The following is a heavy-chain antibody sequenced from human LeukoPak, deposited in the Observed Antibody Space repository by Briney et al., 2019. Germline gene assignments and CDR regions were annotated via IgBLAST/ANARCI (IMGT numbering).Heavy chain of an antibody. CDR3: AKLGGYCSSTSCSDFDY. CDR1: GFTFSSYG. CDR2: IWYGGSNK. Sequence: GGSLRLSCAASGFTFSSYGMHWVRQAPGKGLEWVAAIWYGGSNKYYADSVKGRFTISRDNSKNTLYLQMNSLRAEDTAVYYCAKLGGYCSSTSCSDFDYWGQGTLVTVSS. J-gene: IGHJ4*02. V-gene: IGHV3-30*02. D-gene: IGHD2-2*01.